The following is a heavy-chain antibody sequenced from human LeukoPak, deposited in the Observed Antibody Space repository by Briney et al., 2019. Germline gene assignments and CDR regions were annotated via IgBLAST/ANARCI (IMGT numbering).Heavy chain of an antibody. CDR3: ARDRRYCSGGSCYPYYFDY. CDR1: GGSISSGGYS. CDR2: IYHSGST. Sequence: SQTLSLTCAVSGGSISSGGYSWSWIRQPPGKGLEWIGYIYHSGSTYYNPSLKSRVTISVDTSKNQFSLKLSSVTAADTAVYYCARDRRYCSGGSCYPYYFDYWGQGTLVTVSS. V-gene: IGHV4-30-2*01. D-gene: IGHD2-15*01. J-gene: IGHJ4*02.